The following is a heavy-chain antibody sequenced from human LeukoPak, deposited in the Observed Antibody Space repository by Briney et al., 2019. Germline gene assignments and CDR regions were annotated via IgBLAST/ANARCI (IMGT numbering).Heavy chain of an antibody. CDR1: GFTFTSYA. CDR2: ISGNGGAT. V-gene: IGHV3-23*01. CDR3: ANVYDSSGVRGNY. J-gene: IGHJ4*02. D-gene: IGHD3-22*01. Sequence: GGSLRLSCAASGFTFTSYAMSWVRQAPGKGLEWVSAISGNGGATYYADSVKGRFTISRDNSKNTLYLQMNSLRAEDTAVYYCANVYDSSGVRGNYWGQGTLVTVST.